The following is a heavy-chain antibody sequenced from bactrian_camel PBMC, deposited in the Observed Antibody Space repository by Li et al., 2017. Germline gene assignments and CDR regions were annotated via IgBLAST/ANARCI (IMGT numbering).Heavy chain of an antibody. J-gene: IGHJ4*01. CDR3: AADSPWYSDTCRYHY. D-gene: IGHD6*01. Sequence: HVQLVESGGDSVQAGRSLRLSCTVSGDLYSYYCLGWFRQAPGKEREGVALIDNRGNRKYADSVKDRFSNSKDNDKNTLYLEMGDLKPEDTAMYYCAADSPWYSDTCRYHYVGQGTQVTVS. CDR2: IDNRGNR. CDR1: GDLYSYYC. V-gene: IGHV3S53*01.